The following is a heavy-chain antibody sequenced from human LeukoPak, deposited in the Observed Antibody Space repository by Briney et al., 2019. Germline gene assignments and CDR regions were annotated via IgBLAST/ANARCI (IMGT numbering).Heavy chain of an antibody. D-gene: IGHD3-22*01. Sequence: GGSLRLSCAVSGFTFSNGAMSWGRQAPGKGLEGVSAIRCSGSVTYYADSVKGRFTISRDNSKNTLYLQITSLTAEDTAVYSCTKVRYDSPHFFPPSFAFWGRGTLVTVSS. CDR2: IRCSGSVT. CDR1: GFTFSNGA. CDR3: TKVRYDSPHFFPPSFAF. V-gene: IGHV3-23*01. J-gene: IGHJ4*02.